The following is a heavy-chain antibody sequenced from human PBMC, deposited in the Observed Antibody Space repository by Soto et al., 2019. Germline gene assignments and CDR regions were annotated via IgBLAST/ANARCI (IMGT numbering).Heavy chain of an antibody. J-gene: IGHJ4*02. CDR2: MSYDGSNE. CDR1: GFSFSDYG. D-gene: IGHD5-12*01. V-gene: IGHV3-30*18. Sequence: PGGSLRLSCAASGFSFSDYGMHWARQAPGKGLEWVAVMSYDGSNEYYPDSVKGRFTISRDNSKNTLYLQMSRLRVEDTAVYYCAKDLAPGWGSGYDPSHCDYWGQGTLVTVSS. CDR3: AKDLAPGWGSGYDPSHCDY.